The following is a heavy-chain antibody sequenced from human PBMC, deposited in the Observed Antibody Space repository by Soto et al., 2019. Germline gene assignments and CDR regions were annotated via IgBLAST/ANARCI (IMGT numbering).Heavy chain of an antibody. CDR2: ISAYNGNT. CDR1: GYTFTGYY. J-gene: IGHJ6*02. D-gene: IGHD1-1*01. Sequence: GASVKVSCKASGYTFTGYYMHWVRQAPGQGLEWMGWISAYNGNTNYAQKLQGGVTMTTDTSTSTAYMELRSLRSDDTAVYYRARDQDLEPPEGSYGMDVWGQGTTLTVSS. CDR3: ARDQDLEPPEGSYGMDV. V-gene: IGHV1-18*04.